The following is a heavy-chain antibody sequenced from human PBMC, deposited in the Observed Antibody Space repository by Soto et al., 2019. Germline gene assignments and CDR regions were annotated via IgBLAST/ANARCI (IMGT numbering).Heavy chain of an antibody. J-gene: IGHJ6*02. D-gene: IGHD3-10*01. Sequence: QLQLQESGSGLVKPSQTLSLTCAVSGGSISSGGYSWSWIRQPPGKGLEWIGYIYHSGSTYYNPSLKRRVTISVDRSKNQFSLKLSSVTAADTAVYYCATHGSGSYYPTIGMDVWGQGTTVTVSS. CDR2: IYHSGST. CDR1: GGSISSGGYS. CDR3: ATHGSGSYYPTIGMDV. V-gene: IGHV4-30-2*01.